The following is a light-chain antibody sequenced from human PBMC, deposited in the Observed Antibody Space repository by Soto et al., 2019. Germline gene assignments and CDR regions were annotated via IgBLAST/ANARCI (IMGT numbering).Light chain of an antibody. CDR1: QSISSW. CDR3: QQYNSYWT. V-gene: IGKV1-5*01. CDR2: DAS. Sequence: DIQMTQPPSTLSASVVDRVTITCRASQSISSWLAWYQQKPGKAPKLLIYDASGLESGVPSRFSGSGSGTEFTLTISSLQPDDFATYYCQQYNSYWTFGQGTKVDIK. J-gene: IGKJ1*01.